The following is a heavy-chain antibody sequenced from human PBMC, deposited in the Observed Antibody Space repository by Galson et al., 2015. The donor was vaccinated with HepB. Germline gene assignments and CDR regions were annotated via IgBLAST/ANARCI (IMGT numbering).Heavy chain of an antibody. CDR1: GFTFSDYY. CDR2: ISPSGSTM. J-gene: IGHJ4*02. CDR3: AKLNRQLRSTFFHY. Sequence: SLRLSCAASGFTFSDYYMSWVRQAPGRGLECVSYISPSGSTMYYADSVKGRFTISRDNAKNSLYLQMNSLRADDTAVFYCAKLNRQLRSTFFHYWGQGILVTVSS. D-gene: IGHD1-1*01. V-gene: IGHV3-11*01.